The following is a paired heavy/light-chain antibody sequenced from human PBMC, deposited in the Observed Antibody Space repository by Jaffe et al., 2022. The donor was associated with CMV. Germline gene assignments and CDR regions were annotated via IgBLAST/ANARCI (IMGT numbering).Heavy chain of an antibody. CDR3: ATVMRGRLDA. CDR1: GFTFSNAW. Sequence: EVQLVDSGGGLVKPGGSLTLSCAASGFTFSNAWMIWVRQAPGKGLECVGRIKPKADGGTADYAAPVIGRFTISRDDSKNTLYLQMNSLKIEDTAVYYCATVMRGRLDAWGQGTLVTVSS. D-gene: IGHD2-15*01. V-gene: IGHV3-15*01. CDR2: IKPKADGGTA. J-gene: IGHJ5*02.
Light chain of an antibody. CDR3: CSYAGSLYV. J-gene: IGLJ1*01. CDR2: DVS. Sequence: QSALTQPRSVSGSPGQSVTISCTGTSSDVGGYNYVSWYQQHPGKAPKLMIYDVSKRPSGVPDRFSGSKSGNTASLTISGLQPEDEADYYCCSYAGSLYVFGAGTKVTVL. CDR1: SSDVGGYNY. V-gene: IGLV2-11*01.